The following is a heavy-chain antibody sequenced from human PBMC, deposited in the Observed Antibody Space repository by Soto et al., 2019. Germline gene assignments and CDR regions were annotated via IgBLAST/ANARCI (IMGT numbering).Heavy chain of an antibody. CDR2: INHSGRT. J-gene: IGHJ5*02. V-gene: IGHV4-34*01. CDR3: GSWYCWIDL. CDR1: GGSFSGHY. Sequence: PSETRSLTCAVYGGSFSGHYCSWVRHPPGKGLEWIGEINHSGRTNYNPSLKSRVSISVDTSKNQFSLKLSSGTAADTAGYYLGSWYCWIDLWGQGTLVTVSS. D-gene: IGHD6-13*01.